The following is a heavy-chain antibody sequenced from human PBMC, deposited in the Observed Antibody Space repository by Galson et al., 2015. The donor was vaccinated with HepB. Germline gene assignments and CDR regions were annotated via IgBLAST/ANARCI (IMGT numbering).Heavy chain of an antibody. V-gene: IGHV3-30*04. J-gene: IGHJ4*02. CDR1: GFTFSSYA. CDR2: ISYDGSNK. Sequence: SLRLSCAASGFTFSSYAMHWVRQAPGKGLEWVAVISYDGSNKYYADSVKGRFTISRDNSKNTLYLQMNSLGAEDTAVYYCARAPVKVGATDYWGQGTLVTVSS. D-gene: IGHD1-26*01. CDR3: ARAPVKVGATDY.